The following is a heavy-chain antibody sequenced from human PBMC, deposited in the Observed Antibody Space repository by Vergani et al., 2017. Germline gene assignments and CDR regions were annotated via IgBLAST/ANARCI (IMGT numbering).Heavy chain of an antibody. Sequence: QVQLQESGPGLVKPSETLSLTCTVSGGSISSYYWSWIRQPPGKGRVWIGYIYYSGSTNYNPSLKSRVTISVDTSKNQFSLKLSSVTAADTAVYYCARGGVAAAGFDYWGQGTLVTVSS. CDR1: GGSISSYY. V-gene: IGHV4-59*01. D-gene: IGHD6-13*01. J-gene: IGHJ4*02. CDR3: ARGGVAAAGFDY. CDR2: IYYSGST.